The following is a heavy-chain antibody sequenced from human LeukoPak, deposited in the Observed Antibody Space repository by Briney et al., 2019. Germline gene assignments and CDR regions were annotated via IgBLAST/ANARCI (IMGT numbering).Heavy chain of an antibody. CDR1: CDSINSYY. J-gene: IGHJ4*02. D-gene: IGHD6-19*01. V-gene: IGHV4-59*01. CDR3: ARVPVSGWDFDY. CDR2: IYYSGST. Sequence: SETLSLTCTVSCDSINSYYWSWIRQPPGKGLEWIGYIYYSGSTNYNPSLKSRVTISVDTSKNHFSLKLSSVTAADTAVYYCARVPVSGWDFDYWGQGTLVTVSS.